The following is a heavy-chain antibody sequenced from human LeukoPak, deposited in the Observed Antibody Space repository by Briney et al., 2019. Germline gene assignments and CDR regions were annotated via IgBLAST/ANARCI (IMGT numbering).Heavy chain of an antibody. CDR2: ISAYNGNT. D-gene: IGHD5-12*01. J-gene: IGHJ4*02. CDR1: AYTFTNYG. Sequence: ASVKVSCKASAYTFTNYGMTWVRQAPGQGLEWMGWISAYNGNTNYAQKLQGRVTMTTDTSTSTAYMELRSLRSDDTAVYYCARENSGGYTDYWGQGTLVSVSS. V-gene: IGHV1-18*01. CDR3: ARENSGGYTDY.